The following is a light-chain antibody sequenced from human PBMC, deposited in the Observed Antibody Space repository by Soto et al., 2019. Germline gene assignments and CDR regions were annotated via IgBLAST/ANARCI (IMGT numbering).Light chain of an antibody. J-gene: IGLJ1*01. Sequence: QSALTQPASVSGSPGRSITISCAGTGSDVGAYNLVSWYQQHPGKAPKLIICEDNTRPSGISNRFSGSKSGATASLTITGLQAEDEADYFCYSDAGTVGYGCGTGTKVTV. CDR1: GSDVGAYNL. CDR3: YSDAGTVGYG. V-gene: IGLV2-23*01. CDR2: EDN.